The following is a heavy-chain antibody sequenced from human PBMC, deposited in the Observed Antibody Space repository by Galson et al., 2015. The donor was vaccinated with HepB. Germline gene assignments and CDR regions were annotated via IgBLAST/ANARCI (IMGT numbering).Heavy chain of an antibody. D-gene: IGHD3-10*01. CDR3: VTTVRGINY. CDR2: VTSGGDNT. V-gene: IGHV3-23*01. CDR1: GFTFNSYA. J-gene: IGHJ4*02. Sequence: LRLSCAASGFTFNSYAMAWVRQAPGKGLEWVSVVTSGGDNTFYADSVTGRVIVSRDNSRNTLYLQTSSLRADDTAVYYCVTTVRGINYWGQGTLLTVSS.